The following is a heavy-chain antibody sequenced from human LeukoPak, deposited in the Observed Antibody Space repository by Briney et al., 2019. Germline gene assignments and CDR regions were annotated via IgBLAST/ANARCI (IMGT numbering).Heavy chain of an antibody. CDR1: GFTFSSYA. CDR3: ARELLPTVTRSHYYMDV. V-gene: IGHV3-30-3*01. CDR2: ISYDGSNK. Sequence: GGSLRLSCAASGFTFSSYAMHWVRQAPGKGLEWVAVISYDGSNKYYADSVKGRFTISRDNSKNTLYLQMNSLRAEDTAVYYCARELLPTVTRSHYYMDVWGKGTTVTVSS. J-gene: IGHJ6*03. D-gene: IGHD4-11*01.